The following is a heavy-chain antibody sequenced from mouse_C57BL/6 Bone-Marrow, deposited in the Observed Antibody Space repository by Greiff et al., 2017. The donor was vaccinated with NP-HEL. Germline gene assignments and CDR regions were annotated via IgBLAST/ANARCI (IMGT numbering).Heavy chain of an antibody. CDR1: GFNIKDDY. J-gene: IGHJ4*01. Sequence: VMLVESGAELVRPGASVKLSCTVSGFNIKDDYMHWVKQRPEQGLEWIGWIDPENGDTEYASKFQGKATITADTSSNTAYLQLSSLTSEDTAVYYCTTGGSSPYAMDYWGQGTSVTVSS. CDR2: IDPENGDT. D-gene: IGHD1-1*01. V-gene: IGHV14-4*01. CDR3: TTGGSSPYAMDY.